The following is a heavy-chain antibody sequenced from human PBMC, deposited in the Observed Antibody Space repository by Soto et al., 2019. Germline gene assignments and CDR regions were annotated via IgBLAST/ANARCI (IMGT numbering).Heavy chain of an antibody. Sequence: EVQLVESGGGLVKPGGSLRLSCAASGFTFSNAWMSWVRQAPGKGLEWVGRIKSKTDDGTTDYAAPVKGRFTISRDDSKNTLYLQMNSLKTEDTAVYYCTTMAVVAATDYWGQGTLVTVSS. CDR1: GFTFSNAW. CDR2: IKSKTDDGTT. D-gene: IGHD2-15*01. J-gene: IGHJ4*02. CDR3: TTMAVVAATDY. V-gene: IGHV3-15*01.